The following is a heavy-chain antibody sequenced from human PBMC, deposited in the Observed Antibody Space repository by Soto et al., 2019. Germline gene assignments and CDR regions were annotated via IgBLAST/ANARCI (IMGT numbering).Heavy chain of an antibody. J-gene: IGHJ4*02. D-gene: IGHD3-10*01. Sequence: EVQLVESGGGLVQPGGSLRLSCAASGFTSSSHSMSWVRQAPGKGLEWLLHIRASSGLTYYADSVKDRFTISRDDAKNLLYLQMNDLRAEDTAVYYCARETPGSIAYHYFEYWGQGALVTVSA. CDR3: ARETPGSIAYHYFEY. CDR1: GFTSSSHS. CDR2: IRASSGLT. V-gene: IGHV3-48*01.